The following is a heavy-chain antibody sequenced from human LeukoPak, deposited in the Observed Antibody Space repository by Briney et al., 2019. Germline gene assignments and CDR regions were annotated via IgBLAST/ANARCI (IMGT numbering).Heavy chain of an antibody. Sequence: SETLSLTCTVSGGSISSSSYYWGWIRQPPGKGLEWIGSIYYSGSTYYNPSLKSRVTISVDTSKNQFSLKLSSVTAADTAVYYCASGDYGWFDPWGQGTLVTVSS. CDR1: GGSISSSSYY. V-gene: IGHV4-39*07. D-gene: IGHD4-17*01. CDR2: IYYSGST. CDR3: ASGDYGWFDP. J-gene: IGHJ5*02.